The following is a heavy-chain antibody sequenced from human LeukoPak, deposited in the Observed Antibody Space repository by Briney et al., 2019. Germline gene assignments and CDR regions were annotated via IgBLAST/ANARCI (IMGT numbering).Heavy chain of an antibody. Sequence: ASVKVSFKASGYTFTGYYMHWVRQAPGQGLEWMGWINPNSGGTNYAQKFQGRVTMTRDTSISTAYMELSRLRSDDTAVYYCATTVKGGGNWFDPWGQGTLVTVSS. D-gene: IGHD4-11*01. V-gene: IGHV1-2*02. J-gene: IGHJ5*02. CDR1: GYTFTGYY. CDR2: INPNSGGT. CDR3: ATTVKGGGNWFDP.